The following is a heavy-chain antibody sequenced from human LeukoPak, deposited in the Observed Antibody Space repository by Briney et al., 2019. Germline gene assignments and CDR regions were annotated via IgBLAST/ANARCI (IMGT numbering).Heavy chain of an antibody. Sequence: GGSLRLSCAASGFTFSSDAMSWVRQAPGKGLEWVSGISFSGGSTYYSDSVKGRFTISRDNSKNTLYLQMNSLRAEDTAVYYCAYDSSGYPNGNFDYWGQGTLVTVSS. D-gene: IGHD3-22*01. CDR1: GFTFSSDA. J-gene: IGHJ4*02. CDR2: ISFSGGST. V-gene: IGHV3-23*01. CDR3: AYDSSGYPNGNFDY.